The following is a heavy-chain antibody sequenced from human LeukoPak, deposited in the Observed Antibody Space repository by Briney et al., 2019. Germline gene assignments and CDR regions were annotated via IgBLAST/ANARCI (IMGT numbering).Heavy chain of an antibody. D-gene: IGHD5-24*01. Sequence: GRSLRLSCAASGFIFDESALHWVRQTPGKGLEWISGITWNSGRIAYRDSVKGRFTISRGNAKNSLYLQMNSLRTEDTALYYCVKDLRDGYNSDYVFHIWGQGTMVTVSS. V-gene: IGHV3-9*01. CDR2: ITWNSGRI. J-gene: IGHJ3*02. CDR1: GFIFDESA. CDR3: VKDLRDGYNSDYVFHI.